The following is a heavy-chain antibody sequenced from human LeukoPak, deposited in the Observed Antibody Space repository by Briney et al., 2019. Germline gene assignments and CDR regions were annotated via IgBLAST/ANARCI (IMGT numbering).Heavy chain of an antibody. CDR3: ASGTLEDGYNDAFDI. V-gene: IGHV4-38-2*02. Sequence: SETLSLTCNVSGYSISSGYFWGWVRQPPGKGLEWIGYIYYSGSTNYNPSLKSRVTISVDTSKNQFSLKLSSVTVADTAVYYCASGTLEDGYNDAFDIWGQGTMVTVSS. CDR2: IYYSGST. J-gene: IGHJ3*02. CDR1: GYSISSGYF. D-gene: IGHD5-24*01.